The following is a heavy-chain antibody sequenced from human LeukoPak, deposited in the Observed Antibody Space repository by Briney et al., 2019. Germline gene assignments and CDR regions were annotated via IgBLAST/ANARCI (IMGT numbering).Heavy chain of an antibody. Sequence: GASVKVSCKASGGTFSSYAISWVRQAPGQGLEWMGGIIPIFGIANYAQKFQGRVTITADESTSTAYMELSSLRSEDTAVYYCARDDRGSNDAFDIWGQGTMVTVSS. D-gene: IGHD1-26*01. CDR3: ARDDRGSNDAFDI. J-gene: IGHJ3*02. CDR2: IIPIFGIA. V-gene: IGHV1-69*13. CDR1: GGTFSSYA.